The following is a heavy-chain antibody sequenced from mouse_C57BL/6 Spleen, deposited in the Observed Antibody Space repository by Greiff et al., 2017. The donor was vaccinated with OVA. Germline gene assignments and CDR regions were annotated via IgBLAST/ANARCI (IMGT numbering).Heavy chain of an antibody. CDR3: ARDYGSSYPNFDY. D-gene: IGHD1-1*01. V-gene: IGHV1-52*01. CDR1: GYTFTSYW. CDR2: IDPSDSET. J-gene: IGHJ2*01. Sequence: QVQLQQPGAELVRPGSSVKLSCKASGYTFTSYWMHWVKQRPIQGLEWIGNIDPSDSETHYTQKFKAKATLTVDTSSSTAYMQLSSLTSEDSAVYYCARDYGSSYPNFDYWGQGTTLTVSS.